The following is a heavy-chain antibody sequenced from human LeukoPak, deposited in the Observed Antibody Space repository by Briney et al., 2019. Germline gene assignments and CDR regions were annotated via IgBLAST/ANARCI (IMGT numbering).Heavy chain of an antibody. CDR1: GYTFTGYY. J-gene: IGHJ4*02. CDR2: INPNSGGT. D-gene: IGHD6-19*01. Sequence: ASVKVSCKASGYTFTGYYMHWVRQAPGQGLEWMGWINPNSGGTNYAQKFQGRVTMTRDMSTSTVYMELSSLRSEDTAVYYCARGAGPYYFDYWGQGTLVTVSS. CDR3: ARGAGPYYFDY. V-gene: IGHV1-2*02.